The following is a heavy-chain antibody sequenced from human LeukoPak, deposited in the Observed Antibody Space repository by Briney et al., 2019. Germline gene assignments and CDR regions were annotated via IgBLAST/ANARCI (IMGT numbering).Heavy chain of an antibody. V-gene: IGHV4-30-4*01. D-gene: IGHD1-1*01. CDR3: VTMEVAGTTESGFDP. J-gene: IGHJ5*02. CDR2: IYYSGST. Sequence: PSETLSLTCTVSGGSISSGDYYWSWIRQPPGKGLEWIGYIYYSGSTYCNPSLKSRVTISVDTSKNQFSLKLSSVTAADTAVYYCVTMEVAGTTESGFDPWGQGTLVTVSS. CDR1: GGSISSGDYY.